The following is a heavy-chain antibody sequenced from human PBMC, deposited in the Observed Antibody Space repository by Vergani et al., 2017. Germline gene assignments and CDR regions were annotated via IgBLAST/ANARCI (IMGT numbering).Heavy chain of an antibody. CDR1: GYTFTGYY. D-gene: IGHD3-3*01. J-gene: IGHJ3*02. CDR2: INPNSGGT. CDR3: ARLRDFWSGYYTGSDAFDI. Sequence: QVQLVQSGAEVKKPGASVKVSCKASGYTFTGYYMHWVRQAPGQGLEWMGWINPNSGGTNYAQKFQGRVTMTRDTSISTAYMELSRLRSDDTAVYYCARLRDFWSGYYTGSDAFDIWGQGTMVTVSS. V-gene: IGHV1-2*02.